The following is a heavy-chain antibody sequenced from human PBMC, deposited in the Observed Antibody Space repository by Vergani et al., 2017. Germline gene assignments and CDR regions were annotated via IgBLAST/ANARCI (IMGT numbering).Heavy chain of an antibody. V-gene: IGHV4-59*02. J-gene: IGHJ4*02. D-gene: IGHD3-9*01. Sequence: HVKLQESGPGLVKPSETLSLTCTVSGASVNSYYWSWIRQPPGKGLEWMGYVSFRGDTLYDPSVKGRMTISLNTSSNQFSLYLTSVTAADTAIYFCARTESFILRYFHWALWGQGTLVTVSS. CDR1: GASVNSYY. CDR3: ARTESFILRYFHWAL. CDR2: VSFRGDT.